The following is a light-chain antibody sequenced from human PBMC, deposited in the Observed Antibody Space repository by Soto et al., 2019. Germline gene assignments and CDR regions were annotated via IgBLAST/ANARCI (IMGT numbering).Light chain of an antibody. Sequence: EIVMTQSPATLSVSPGERATLSCRASQSISTELAWYQQKPGQPPRLLIYSASTRATGVPARFTGSGSGSGFTLTISGLQSEDFAVYYCQQGNNWPLTFGQGTRLEI. CDR1: QSISTE. CDR2: SAS. J-gene: IGKJ2*01. CDR3: QQGNNWPLT. V-gene: IGKV3-15*01.